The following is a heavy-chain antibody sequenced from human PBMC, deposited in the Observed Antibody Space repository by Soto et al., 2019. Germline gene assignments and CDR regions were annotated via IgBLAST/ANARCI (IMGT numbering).Heavy chain of an antibody. CDR3: AKGSTAMTYFDY. V-gene: IGHV3-30*18. J-gene: IGHJ4*02. CDR2: ISYDGSNK. CDR1: GLTFSSYG. Sequence: QVQLVESGGGVVQPGRSLRLSCAASGLTFSSYGLHWVRRAPGKGLEWVAVISYDGSNKYYADSVKGRFTISRDNSKNTLYLQMNSLRAEDTAVYYCAKGSTAMTYFDYWGQGTLVTVSS. D-gene: IGHD5-18*01.